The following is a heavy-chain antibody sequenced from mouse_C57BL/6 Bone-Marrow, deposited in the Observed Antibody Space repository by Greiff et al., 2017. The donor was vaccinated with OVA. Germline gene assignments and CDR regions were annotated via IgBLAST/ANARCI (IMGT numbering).Heavy chain of an antibody. Sequence: LVESGAELVKPGASVKMSCKASGYTFTSYWITWVKQRPGQGLEWIGDIYPGSGSTNYNEKFKSKATLTVDTSSSTAYMQLSSLTSEDSAVYYCAREGIPILYYFDYWGQGTTLTVSS. CDR2: IYPGSGST. V-gene: IGHV1-55*01. D-gene: IGHD6-5*01. CDR3: AREGIPILYYFDY. J-gene: IGHJ2*01. CDR1: GYTFTSYW.